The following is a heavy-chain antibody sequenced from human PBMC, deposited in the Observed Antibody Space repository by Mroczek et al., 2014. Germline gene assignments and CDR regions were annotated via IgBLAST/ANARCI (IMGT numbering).Heavy chain of an antibody. CDR1: GYTFTSYD. D-gene: IGHD3-10*01. J-gene: IGHJ6*03. CDR2: MNPNSGNT. Sequence: QVQLVESGAEVKKPGASVKVSCKASGYTFTSYDINWVRQATGQGLEWMGWMNPNSGNTGYAQKFQGRVTMTRNTSISTAYMELSSLRSEDTAVYYCARVFTMVRGHIRPAYYYYYYMDVWGKGTTVTVSS. CDR3: ARVFTMVRGHIRPAYYYYYYMDV. V-gene: IGHV1-8*01.